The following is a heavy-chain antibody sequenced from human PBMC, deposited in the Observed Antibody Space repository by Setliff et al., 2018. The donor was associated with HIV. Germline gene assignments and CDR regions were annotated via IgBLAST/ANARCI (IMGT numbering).Heavy chain of an antibody. V-gene: IGHV4-39*07. CDR2: IYHTGST. CDR1: GGSINSTSYY. Sequence: SETLSLTCTVSGGSINSTSYYWGWIRQPPGNGLEWIGSIYHTGSTYYKPSLKSRVTISVDTSKSQFSLKLSSVTAADTALYYCARGSDYIWGNYRFPFDYWGQGTLVTVSS. J-gene: IGHJ4*02. D-gene: IGHD3-16*02. CDR3: ARGSDYIWGNYRFPFDY.